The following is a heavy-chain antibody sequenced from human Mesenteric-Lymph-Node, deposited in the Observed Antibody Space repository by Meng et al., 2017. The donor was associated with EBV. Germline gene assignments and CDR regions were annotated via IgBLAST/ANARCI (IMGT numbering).Heavy chain of an antibody. J-gene: IGHJ4*02. CDR2: IFPTGCT. CDR3: AREGEVGYYESSGYYY. CDR1: GDSITSSNW. Sequence: QVQLPASGPGLVKPTVTLALTCAVAGDSITSSNWWTWVRQPPVKGLEWIGEIFPTGCTNYNPSLKSRGTISVDKSKNQFSLKLSSVTAADTAVYYCAREGEVGYYESSGYYYWGQGTLVTVSS. D-gene: IGHD3-22*01. V-gene: IGHV4-4*02.